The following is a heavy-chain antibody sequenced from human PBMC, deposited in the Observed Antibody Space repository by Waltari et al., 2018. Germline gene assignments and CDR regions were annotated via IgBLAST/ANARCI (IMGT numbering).Heavy chain of an antibody. CDR1: GLTFGSFA. CDR2: ISHDGSNK. J-gene: IGHJ5*02. D-gene: IGHD6-13*01. CDR3: AREKSSSWQRAGWFDP. V-gene: IGHV3-30-3*01. Sequence: QVHLVESGGGVVQPGRSLRLSWAASGLTFGSFAMTSVRQAPGKGLEWVAVISHDGSNKDYADSVKGRFTISRDNSKNTLYLQTNSLRVEDTAVYYCAREKSSSWQRAGWFDPWGQGTLVTVSS.